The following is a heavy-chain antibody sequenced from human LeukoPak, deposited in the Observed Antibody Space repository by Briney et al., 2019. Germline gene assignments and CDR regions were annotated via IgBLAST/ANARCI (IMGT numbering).Heavy chain of an antibody. Sequence: ASVKVSCKASGYTFTCYYMHWVRQAPGQGLEWMGIINPSGGSTSYAQKFQGRVTMTRDTSTSTVYMELSSLRSEDTAVYYCARDPALWFGERYYFDYWGQGTLVTVSS. CDR2: INPSGGST. V-gene: IGHV1-46*01. D-gene: IGHD3-10*01. J-gene: IGHJ4*02. CDR3: ARDPALWFGERYYFDY. CDR1: GYTFTCYY.